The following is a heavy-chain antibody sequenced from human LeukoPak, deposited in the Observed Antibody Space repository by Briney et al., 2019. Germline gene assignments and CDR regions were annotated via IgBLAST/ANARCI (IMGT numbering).Heavy chain of an antibody. CDR3: AWRKYFSTWFEP. D-gene: IGHD1-14*01. V-gene: IGHV5-51*01. J-gene: IGHJ5*02. CDR2: IYPTTSET. Sequence: GESLKISCQGSGSSFTTYWIGWVRQMPGKGLEWMGIIYPTTSETQYTPPFQGQVTISVDKSTSTAYPQWSSLKASDTAMYYCAWRKYFSTWFEPWGQGTLVTVSS. CDR1: GSSFTTYW.